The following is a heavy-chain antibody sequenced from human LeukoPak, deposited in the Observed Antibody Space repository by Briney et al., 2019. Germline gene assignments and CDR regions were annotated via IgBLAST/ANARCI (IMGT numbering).Heavy chain of an antibody. D-gene: IGHD3-22*01. CDR3: AREPRNYYDSSGYYQYYFDY. V-gene: IGHV1-18*01. CDR1: GYTSSSYG. J-gene: IGHJ4*02. CDR2: ISSYNGNA. Sequence: ASVKVSCKSSGYTSSSYGISWMRQAPGQGLEWMGWISSYNGNANYAQKFQGRVTITADESTSTAYMELSSLRSEDTAVYYCAREPRNYYDSSGYYQYYFDYWGQGTLVTVSS.